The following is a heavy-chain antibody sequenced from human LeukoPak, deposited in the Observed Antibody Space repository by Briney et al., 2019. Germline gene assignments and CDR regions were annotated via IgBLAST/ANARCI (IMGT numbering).Heavy chain of an antibody. V-gene: IGHV3-23*01. CDR2: ISGSGGTT. CDR1: GFTFSTYV. D-gene: IGHD4-17*01. Sequence: PGGSLRLSCAAPGFTFSTYVMSWVRQAPGKGLEWVSGISGSGGTTYHADSVKGRFTISRDNSKNTLYLEMNSLRAEDTAVYYCAKDREQVTVTKFDYWGQGTLVTVSS. CDR3: AKDREQVTVTKFDY. J-gene: IGHJ4*02.